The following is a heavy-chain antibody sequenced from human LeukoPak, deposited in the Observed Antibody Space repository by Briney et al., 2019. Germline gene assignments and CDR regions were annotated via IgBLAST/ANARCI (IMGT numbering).Heavy chain of an antibody. J-gene: IGHJ4*02. Sequence: GGSLRLSCTASGFTFGDYAMSWVRQAPGKGLEWVGFIRSKAYGGTTEYAASVKGRFTISRDDSKSIAYLQMNSLKTEDTAVYYCTRDNYYDSSAYSKYYFDYWGQGTLVTVSS. CDR2: IRSKAYGGTT. V-gene: IGHV3-49*04. CDR3: TRDNYYDSSAYSKYYFDY. CDR1: GFTFGDYA. D-gene: IGHD3-22*01.